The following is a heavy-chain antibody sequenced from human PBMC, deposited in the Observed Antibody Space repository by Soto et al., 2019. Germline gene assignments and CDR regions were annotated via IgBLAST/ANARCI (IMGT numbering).Heavy chain of an antibody. Sequence: SETLSLTCAVYGGSFSGYYWSWIRQPPGKGLEWIGEINHSGSTNYNPSLKSRVTISVDTSKNQFSLILRSVTAADTAVYYCARLGDYYQAIDYWGHGTLVTVS. J-gene: IGHJ4*01. V-gene: IGHV4-34*01. D-gene: IGHD3-22*01. CDR1: GGSFSGYY. CDR3: ARLGDYYQAIDY. CDR2: INHSGST.